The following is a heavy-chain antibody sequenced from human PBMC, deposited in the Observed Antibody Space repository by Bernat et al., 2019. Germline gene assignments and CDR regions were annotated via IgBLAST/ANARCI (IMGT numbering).Heavy chain of an antibody. J-gene: IGHJ6*02. CDR1: GYTFTSYY. Sequence: QVQLVQSGAEVKKPGASVKVSCKASGYTFTSYYMHWVRQAPGQGLAWMGIINPSGGSTSYAQKFQGRVTMTRDTSTSTVYMELSSLRSEDTAVYYCAREASRGYCSSTSCYTDCYYYGMDVWGQGTTVTVSS. D-gene: IGHD2-2*02. CDR2: INPSGGST. CDR3: AREASRGYCSSTSCYTDCYYYGMDV. V-gene: IGHV1-46*01.